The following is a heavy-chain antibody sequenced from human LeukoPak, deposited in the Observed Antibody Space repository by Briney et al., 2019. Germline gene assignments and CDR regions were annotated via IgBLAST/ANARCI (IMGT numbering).Heavy chain of an antibody. V-gene: IGHV4-39*02. CDR2: FYFGVST. J-gene: IGHJ5*02. CDR3: ANLISPGWFDP. Sequence: SETLSLTCSVSGVSISRGNYHWGWIRQPPGKGPEWLGNFYFGVSTYYNASLKSRLTIAADTAKNHLSLRLTSLTAADTAVYYCANLISPGWFDPWGQGTLVTVSS. CDR1: GVSISRGNYH.